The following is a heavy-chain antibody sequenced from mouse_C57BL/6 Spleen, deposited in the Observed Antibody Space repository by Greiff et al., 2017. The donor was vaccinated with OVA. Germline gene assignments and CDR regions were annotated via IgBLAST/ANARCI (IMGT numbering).Heavy chain of an antibody. CDR2: IDPSDSET. CDR1: GYTFTSYW. D-gene: IGHD1-1*01. J-gene: IGHJ2*01. CDR3: ARSITTVVADY. Sequence: QVQLQQPGAELVRPGSSVKLSCKASGYTFTSYWMHWVKQRPIQGLEWIGNIDPSDSETHYNQKFKDKATLTVDKSSSTAYMQRSSLTSEDSAVYYCARSITTVVADYWGQGTTLTVSS. V-gene: IGHV1-52*01.